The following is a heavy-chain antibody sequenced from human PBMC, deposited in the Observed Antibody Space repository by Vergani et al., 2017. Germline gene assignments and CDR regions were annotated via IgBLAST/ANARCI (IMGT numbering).Heavy chain of an antibody. J-gene: IGHJ4*02. CDR2: INHSGST. V-gene: IGHV4-34*01. D-gene: IGHD2-2*01. CDR1: GGSFSGYY. Sequence: QVQLQQWGAGLLKPSETLSLTCAVYGGSFSGYYWSWIRQPPGKGLEWIGEINHSGSTNYNPSLKSRLTISVDTSTNQFSLKLSSVTAADTAVYYCARGRRGGSSSSCYLYFDYGGQGTLVTVSS. CDR3: ARGRRGGSSSSCYLYFDY.